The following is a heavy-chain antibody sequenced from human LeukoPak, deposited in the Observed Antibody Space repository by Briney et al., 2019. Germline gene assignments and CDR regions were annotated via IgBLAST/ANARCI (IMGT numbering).Heavy chain of an antibody. J-gene: IGHJ6*02. CDR1: GFTLSSYS. V-gene: IGHV3-48*02. Sequence: GGSLRLSCAASGFTLSSYSMNWVRQAPGKGLEWVAYISSSSTTIFYADSVKGRFTISRDNAKNSLFLQMNSLRDEDTAVYYCAAGYYYGLDVWGQGTTVTVSS. CDR3: AAGYYYGLDV. CDR2: ISSSSTTI.